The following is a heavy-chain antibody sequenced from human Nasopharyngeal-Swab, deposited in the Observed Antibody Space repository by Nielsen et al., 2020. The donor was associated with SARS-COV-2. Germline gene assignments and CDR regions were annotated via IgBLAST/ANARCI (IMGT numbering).Heavy chain of an antibody. J-gene: IGHJ6*02. CDR2: INPNSGGT. CDR3: ASWDGFSLYYGMDV. CDR1: GYTFTGYY. Sequence: VKVSCKASGYTFTGYYMHWVRQAPGQGLEWMGRINPNSGGTNYAQKFQGRVTMTRDTSTSTVYMELSSLRSEDTAVYYCASWDGFSLYYGMDVWGQGTTVTVSS. V-gene: IGHV1-2*06. D-gene: IGHD3-3*01.